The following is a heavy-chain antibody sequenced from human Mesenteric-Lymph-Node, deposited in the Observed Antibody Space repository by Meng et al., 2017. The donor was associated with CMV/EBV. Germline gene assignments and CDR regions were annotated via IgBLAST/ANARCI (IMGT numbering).Heavy chain of an antibody. Sequence: GSLRLSCNVSGGSISSSSYYWGWIRQPPGKGLEWIGSIYYSGSTYYNPSLKSRVTISVDTSKNQFSLKLRSVTAADTAVYYCARHYYDSSGYLYYFDYWGQGTLVTVSS. V-gene: IGHV4-39*07. CDR3: ARHYYDSSGYLYYFDY. J-gene: IGHJ4*02. D-gene: IGHD3-22*01. CDR2: IYYSGST. CDR1: GGSISSSSYY.